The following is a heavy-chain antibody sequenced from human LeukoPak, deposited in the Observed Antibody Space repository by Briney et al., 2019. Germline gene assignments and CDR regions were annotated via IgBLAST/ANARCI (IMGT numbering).Heavy chain of an antibody. D-gene: IGHD4-23*01. V-gene: IGHV4-39*07. J-gene: IGHJ4*02. Sequence: PSETLSLTCTVSGGSISSSSYYWGWIRQPPGKGLEWIESIYYSGSTYYNPSLKSRVTISVDTSKNQFSLKLSSVTAADTAVYYCARDSLRYGGYIQTRSNYWGQGTLVTVSS. CDR1: GGSISSSSYY. CDR3: ARDSLRYGGYIQTRSNY. CDR2: IYYSGST.